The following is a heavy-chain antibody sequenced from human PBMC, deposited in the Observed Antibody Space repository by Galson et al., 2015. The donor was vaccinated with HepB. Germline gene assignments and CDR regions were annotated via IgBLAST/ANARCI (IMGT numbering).Heavy chain of an antibody. CDR1: GYTFTSYY. Sequence: SVKVSCKASGYTFTSYYMHWVRQAPGQGLEWMGIINPSGGSTSYAQKFQGRVTMTRDTSTSTVYMELSSLRSEDTAVYYCASSTMVTPEVWAVAFDIWGQGTMATVSS. CDR3: ASSTMVTPEVWAVAFDI. D-gene: IGHD4/OR15-4a*01. J-gene: IGHJ3*02. CDR2: INPSGGST. V-gene: IGHV1-46*01.